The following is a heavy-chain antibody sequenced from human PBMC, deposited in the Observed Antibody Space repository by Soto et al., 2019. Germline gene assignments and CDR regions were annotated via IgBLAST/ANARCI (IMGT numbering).Heavy chain of an antibody. Sequence: GASVKVSCKASGGTFSIYTISWVRQAPGQGLEWMGRIIPNLGIANYAQKFQGRVTVTADKSTSTAYMELSSLRSEDTAVYYCARDQDYDILTGYPDAFDIWGQGTMVTVSS. CDR1: GGTFSIYT. D-gene: IGHD3-9*01. J-gene: IGHJ3*02. CDR2: IIPNLGIA. V-gene: IGHV1-69*04. CDR3: ARDQDYDILTGYPDAFDI.